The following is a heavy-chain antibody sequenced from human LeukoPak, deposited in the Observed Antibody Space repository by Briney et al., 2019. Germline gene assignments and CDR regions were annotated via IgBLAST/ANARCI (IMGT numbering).Heavy chain of an antibody. Sequence: GASLKVSRKASGYTFTSCYMHWVRQAPGHGLEWMGIINPSGGSTSYAQKFQGRVTMTRDTSTSTVYMELSSLRSEDTAVYYCARVDIKGDYYDSSGYSLFDYWGQGTLVTVSS. D-gene: IGHD3-22*01. V-gene: IGHV1-46*01. CDR1: GYTFTSCY. CDR3: ARVDIKGDYYDSSGYSLFDY. CDR2: INPSGGST. J-gene: IGHJ4*02.